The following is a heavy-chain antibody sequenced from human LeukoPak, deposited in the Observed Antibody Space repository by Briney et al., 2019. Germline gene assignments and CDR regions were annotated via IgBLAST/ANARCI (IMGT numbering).Heavy chain of an antibody. Sequence: GGSLRLSCAASGFTFSSYSMNWVRQAPGKGLEWLSYISSSSSTIYYADSVKGRFTISRDNAKNSLYLQMNSLRAEDTAVYYCARDGYCSSTSCYGPTWGQGTLVTVSS. J-gene: IGHJ5*02. CDR2: ISSSSSTI. CDR1: GFTFSSYS. D-gene: IGHD2-2*01. V-gene: IGHV3-48*01. CDR3: ARDGYCSSTSCYGPT.